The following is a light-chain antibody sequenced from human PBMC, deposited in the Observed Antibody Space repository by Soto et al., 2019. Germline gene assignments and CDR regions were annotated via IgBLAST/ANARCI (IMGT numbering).Light chain of an antibody. CDR1: HYIDSW. V-gene: IGKV1-12*01. J-gene: IGKJ5*01. CDR2: DAS. Sequence: DIQMTQSPSSVSASVGDTVTITCRASHYIDSWLAWYQQKPGQAPKLLIYDASRLRSGVPSTFSGSRSGTDCTLTITDLQPEDFATYYCQQAYLFPITFGQGTRLEIK. CDR3: QQAYLFPIT.